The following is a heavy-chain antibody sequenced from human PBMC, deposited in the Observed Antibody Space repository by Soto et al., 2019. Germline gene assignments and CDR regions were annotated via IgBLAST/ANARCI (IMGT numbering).Heavy chain of an antibody. CDR1: GFTFSSYW. D-gene: IGHD6-19*01. CDR3: ARVRAVAGLLYYYYGMDV. CDR2: IKQDGSEK. J-gene: IGHJ6*02. Sequence: GGSLRLSCAASGFTFSSYWMSWVRQAPGKGLEWVANIKQDGSEKYYVDSVKGRFTISRDNAKNSLYLQMNSLRAEDTAVYYCARVRAVAGLLYYYYGMDVWGQGTTVTVSS. V-gene: IGHV3-7*05.